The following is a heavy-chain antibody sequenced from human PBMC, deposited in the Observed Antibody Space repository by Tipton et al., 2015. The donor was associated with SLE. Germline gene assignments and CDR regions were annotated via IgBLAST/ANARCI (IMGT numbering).Heavy chain of an antibody. D-gene: IGHD2-21*02. CDR3: AKKCANCYYGAFDI. V-gene: IGHV1-2*06. J-gene: IGHJ3*02. CDR1: GYTFTAHY. Sequence: QLVQSGAEVKKPGASVKVSCKASGYTFTAHYVYWVRQAPGQGLEWMGRLNPYTGDTNYAQKFQGRVTMTRDTSISTAYMDLIRLTSDDTAIYYCAKKCANCYYGAFDIWGQGTMVTVSS. CDR2: LNPYTGDT.